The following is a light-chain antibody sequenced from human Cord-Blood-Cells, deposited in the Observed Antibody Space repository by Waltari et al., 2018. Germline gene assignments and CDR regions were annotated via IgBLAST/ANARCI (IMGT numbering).Light chain of an antibody. CDR3: CSYAGSSTFV. Sequence: QSALTQPASVSGSPGQSNTISCPGTSSDVGSYNLVPWYQQHPGKAPKLMIYEGSKRPSGVSNRFSGSKSGNTASLTISGLQAEDEADYYCCSYAGSSTFVFGGGTKLTVL. CDR1: SSDVGSYNL. V-gene: IGLV2-23*03. J-gene: IGLJ2*01. CDR2: EGS.